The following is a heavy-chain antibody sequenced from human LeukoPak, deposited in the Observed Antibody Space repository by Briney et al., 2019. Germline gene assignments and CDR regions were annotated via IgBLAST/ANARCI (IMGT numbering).Heavy chain of an antibody. D-gene: IGHD6-19*01. CDR2: IYDSGST. CDR1: GGSISSYY. Sequence: SETLSLTCTVSGGSISSYYWSWIRRPPGKGLEWIGYIYDSGSTNYNPSLKSRVTISVDTSKNQFSLNLSSVTAADTAVYYCAGGSGWPHFDYWGQGALVTVSS. V-gene: IGHV4-59*01. J-gene: IGHJ4*02. CDR3: AGGSGWPHFDY.